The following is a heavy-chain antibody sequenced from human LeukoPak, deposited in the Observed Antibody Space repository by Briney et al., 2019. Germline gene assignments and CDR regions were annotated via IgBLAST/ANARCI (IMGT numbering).Heavy chain of an antibody. Sequence: GGSLRLSCAASGFTFSSHWMNWVRQAPGRGLEWVANIHEDGSDKYYVDSVKGRFTVSRDNARNSLYLQMNSLRPEDTAVYYCGRDLGGRGGAWGQGTLVTVSS. CDR1: GFTFSSHW. CDR3: GRDLGGRGGA. J-gene: IGHJ5*02. CDR2: IHEDGSDK. V-gene: IGHV3-7*04. D-gene: IGHD1-26*01.